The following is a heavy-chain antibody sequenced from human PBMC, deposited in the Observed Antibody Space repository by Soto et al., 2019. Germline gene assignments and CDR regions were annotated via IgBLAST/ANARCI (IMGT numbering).Heavy chain of an antibody. J-gene: IGHJ6*02. CDR3: ARLNVWNYGEIPYAMDV. CDR1: GFSFTNYW. V-gene: IGHV5-51*01. D-gene: IGHD1-7*01. CDR2: ISLDDSDT. Sequence: GESLKISCEASGFSFTNYWIGWVRQMPGKGLEWMGIISLDDSDTRYSPSFQGQVTISADKSTRTAYLQWNSLKAPDTAMYYCARLNVWNYGEIPYAMDVWGPGTTVTVSS.